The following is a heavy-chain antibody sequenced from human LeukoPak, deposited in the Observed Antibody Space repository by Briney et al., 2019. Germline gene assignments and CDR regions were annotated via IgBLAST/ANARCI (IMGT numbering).Heavy chain of an antibody. Sequence: PPGSLRLSCAASGFTFSSYSMSWVRQAPGKGLEWVSAISGGGGSTYYADSVKGRFTIARDNSKNTLYLQMNSLRAEHTSGYYCAKLIVRYLGGPQLDYWGQGNLVTVSS. V-gene: IGHV3-23*01. CDR2: ISGGGGST. CDR3: AKLIVRYLGGPQLDY. CDR1: GFTFSSYS. D-gene: IGHD2/OR15-2a*01. J-gene: IGHJ4*02.